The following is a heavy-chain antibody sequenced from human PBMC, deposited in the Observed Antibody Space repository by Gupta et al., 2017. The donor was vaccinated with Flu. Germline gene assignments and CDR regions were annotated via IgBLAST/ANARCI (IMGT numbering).Heavy chain of an antibody. CDR2: IIPKCGAI. V-gene: IGHV1-69*01. Sequence: QSAQSGAEVKLRGFSVTVPCKASGRSFRNPAIRWVREAPVQGLGWMAGIIPKCGAINYSHKSQDGYTIIVDGCMSTARMKLSSMRYVDTALQNGVRGDLDVVPATAGDRGNYFYGLDGWGQGIAVTVSS. CDR1: GRSFRNPA. CDR3: VRGDLDVVPATAGDRGNYFYGLDG. D-gene: IGHD2-2*01. J-gene: IGHJ6*02.